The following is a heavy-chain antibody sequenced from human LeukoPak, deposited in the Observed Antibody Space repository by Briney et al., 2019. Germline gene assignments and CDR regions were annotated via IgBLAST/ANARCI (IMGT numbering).Heavy chain of an antibody. CDR2: IGISSSTI. V-gene: IGHV3-48*02. Sequence: GGSLRLSCAASGFTFSSYGMNWVRQTPGKGLEWVSYIGISSSTIYYADSVKGRFTISRDSAKNSLYLQMNSLRDEDTAVYYCARHDYGGNSGDYWGQGTLVTVSS. J-gene: IGHJ4*02. D-gene: IGHD4-23*01. CDR3: ARHDYGGNSGDY. CDR1: GFTFSSYG.